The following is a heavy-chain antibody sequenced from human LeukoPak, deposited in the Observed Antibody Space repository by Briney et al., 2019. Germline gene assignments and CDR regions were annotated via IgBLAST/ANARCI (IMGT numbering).Heavy chain of an antibody. CDR2: ISYDGSNK. CDR1: GFAFSSYA. D-gene: IGHD6-13*01. V-gene: IGHV3-30-3*01. CDR3: ASPVIAAAGTQDSDY. Sequence: EGSLRLSCAASGFAFSSYAMSWVRQAPGKGLEWVAVISYDGSNKYYADSVKGRFTISRDNSKNTLYLQMNSPRAEDTAVYYCASPVIAAAGTQDSDYWGQGTLVTVSS. J-gene: IGHJ4*02.